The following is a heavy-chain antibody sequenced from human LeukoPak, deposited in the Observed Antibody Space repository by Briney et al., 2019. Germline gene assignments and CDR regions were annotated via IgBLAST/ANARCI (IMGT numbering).Heavy chain of an antibody. D-gene: IGHD2-15*01. V-gene: IGHV4-30-4*01. CDR2: IYYSGST. Sequence: SETLSLICTVSCGYLSIGDYYWSWIRQPPGKGLEWYGYIYYSGSTYYNPSLKSRVTISVDTTKNQSSLKLSSVTAADTAVYYCARGGKAAVRFDLWGRGTLVTVSS. CDR1: CGYLSIGDYY. CDR3: ARGGKAAVRFDL. J-gene: IGHJ2*01.